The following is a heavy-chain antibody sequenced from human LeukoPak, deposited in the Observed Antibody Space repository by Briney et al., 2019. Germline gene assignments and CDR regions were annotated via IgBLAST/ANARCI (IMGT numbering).Heavy chain of an antibody. CDR2: VSGSGTTT. V-gene: IGHV3-23*01. J-gene: IGHJ4*02. CDR1: GFTFRNYA. D-gene: IGHD6-13*01. Sequence: GGSLRLSCAASGFTFRNYAMNWVRQAPGKGPEWVSVVSGSGTTTDYADSVKGRFTISRDNSKNTLYLQMNSLRVEDTGLYYCAKGAGPVIAASGHFDYWGQGTLVTVS. CDR3: AKGAGPVIAASGHFDY.